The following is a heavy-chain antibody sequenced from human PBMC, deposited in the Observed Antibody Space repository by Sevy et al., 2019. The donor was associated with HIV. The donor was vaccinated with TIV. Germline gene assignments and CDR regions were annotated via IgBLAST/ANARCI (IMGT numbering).Heavy chain of an antibody. CDR1: GDSISGYY. J-gene: IGHJ6*02. Sequence: SEILSLTCTVSGDSISGYYWSWIRQPPGKGLEWIGYFYYSRSTNYNPSLKSRVTISVDTSKNQVSLKVSSVTTADTAVYYCARAYSEYYYGMDVWGQGTTVTVSS. CDR2: FYYSRST. CDR3: ARAYSEYYYGMDV. D-gene: IGHD4-4*01. V-gene: IGHV4-59*01.